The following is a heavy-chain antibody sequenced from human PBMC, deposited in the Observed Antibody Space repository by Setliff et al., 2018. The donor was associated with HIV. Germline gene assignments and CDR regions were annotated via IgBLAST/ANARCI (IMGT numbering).Heavy chain of an antibody. Sequence: ASVKVSCKASGYTFTGYYMHWVRQAPGQGLEWMGWISAYNGNTNYAQKLQGRVTMTTDTSTSTAYMELRSLRSDDTAVYYCARDQGSGWYYYYYGMDVWGQGTTVTVSS. J-gene: IGHJ6*02. CDR2: ISAYNGNT. D-gene: IGHD6-19*01. CDR1: GYTFTGYY. V-gene: IGHV1-18*04. CDR3: ARDQGSGWYYYYYGMDV.